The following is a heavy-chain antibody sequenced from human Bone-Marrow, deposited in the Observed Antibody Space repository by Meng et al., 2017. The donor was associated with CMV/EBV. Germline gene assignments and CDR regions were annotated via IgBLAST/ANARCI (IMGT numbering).Heavy chain of an antibody. Sequence: LKISCAASGFTFDDYAMHWVRQAPGKGLEWVSGISWNSGTIGYADSVKGRFTISRDNAKNSLYPQMNSLRAEDTAFYYCAKGRFEYTSSSIDYWGQGTLVTVFS. V-gene: IGHV3-9*01. CDR2: ISWNSGTI. D-gene: IGHD6-6*01. CDR1: GFTFDDYA. J-gene: IGHJ4*02. CDR3: AKGRFEYTSSSIDY.